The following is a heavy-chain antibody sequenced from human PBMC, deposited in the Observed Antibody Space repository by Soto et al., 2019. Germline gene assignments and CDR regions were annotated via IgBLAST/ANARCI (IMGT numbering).Heavy chain of an antibody. J-gene: IGHJ6*03. CDR2: IYYSGST. D-gene: IGHD4-4*01. V-gene: IGHV4-59*01. Sequence: PSETLSLTCTVSGGSISSYYWSWIRQPPGKGLEWIGYIYYSGSTNYNPSLKSRVTISVDTSKNQFSLKLSSVTAADTAVYYCARDRIVTTYIGYYYYYLDVWGNGTTVTVSS. CDR3: ARDRIVTTYIGYYYYYLDV. CDR1: GGSISSYY.